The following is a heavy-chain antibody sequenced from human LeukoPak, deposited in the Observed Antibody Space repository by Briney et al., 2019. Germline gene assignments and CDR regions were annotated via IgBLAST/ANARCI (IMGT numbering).Heavy chain of an antibody. V-gene: IGHV1-2*02. CDR3: ARALRRDSTYYEGF. CDR2: INPYSGGT. CDR1: GYTVTDYY. Sequence: ASVKVSCKASGYTVTDYYIHWIRQAPGQGLEWMGWINPYSGGTNFARRFLGRVTMTRDTSMSTTYLELNSLRSDDTAVFYCARALRRDSTYYEGFWGQGTLVTVSS. J-gene: IGHJ4*02. D-gene: IGHD1-26*01.